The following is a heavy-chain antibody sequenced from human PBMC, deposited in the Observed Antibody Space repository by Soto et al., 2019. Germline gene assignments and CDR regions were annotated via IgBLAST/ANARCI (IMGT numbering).Heavy chain of an antibody. CDR2: ISSSSSYI. D-gene: IGHD6-13*01. Sequence: GGSLRLSCAASGFTFSSYNMNWVRQAPGKGLEWVSSISSSSSYIYYADSVKGRFTISRDNAKNSLYLQMNSLRAEDTAVYYCARDLEAGIAAAGSPWPNWFDPWGQGTLVTVSS. V-gene: IGHV3-21*01. CDR3: ARDLEAGIAAAGSPWPNWFDP. J-gene: IGHJ5*02. CDR1: GFTFSSYN.